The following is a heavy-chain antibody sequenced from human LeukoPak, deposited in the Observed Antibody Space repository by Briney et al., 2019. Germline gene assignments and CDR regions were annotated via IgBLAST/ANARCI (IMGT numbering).Heavy chain of an antibody. CDR2: ISSSGSTI. CDR3: ARDRLYCSSTSCYWSAFDI. V-gene: IGHV3-11*04. J-gene: IGHJ3*02. Sequence: GGSLRLSCAASVFTFSDYYMSWIRQAPGKGLEWVSYISSSGSTIYYADSVKGRFTISRDNAKNSLYLQMNSLRAEDTAVYYCARDRLYCSSTSCYWSAFDIWGQGTMVTVSS. CDR1: VFTFSDYY. D-gene: IGHD2-2*01.